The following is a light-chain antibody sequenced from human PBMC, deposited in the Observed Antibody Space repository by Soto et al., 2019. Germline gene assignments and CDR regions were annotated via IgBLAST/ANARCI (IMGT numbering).Light chain of an antibody. Sequence: DIQMTQSPSSLSASVGDRVTIACRASQSISNKLNWYQQKPGKAPNLLIYAASNLQSGAPSRFSGSGSGTDFTLTINSLQPEDFATYYCQQSYSTPYTFGQGTKVDIK. V-gene: IGKV1-39*01. CDR1: QSISNK. J-gene: IGKJ2*01. CDR2: AAS. CDR3: QQSYSTPYT.